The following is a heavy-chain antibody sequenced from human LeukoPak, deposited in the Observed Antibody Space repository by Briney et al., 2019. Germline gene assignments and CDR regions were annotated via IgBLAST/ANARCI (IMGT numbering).Heavy chain of an antibody. V-gene: IGHV1-3*01. CDR2: INAGNGNT. CDR3: ASCSGGSCYGGELDY. J-gene: IGHJ4*02. CDR1: GYTFTSYA. D-gene: IGHD2-15*01. Sequence: ASVKVSCKASGYTFTSYAMHWMRQAPGQRLEWMGWINAGNGNTKYSQKFQGRVTITRDTSASTAYMELSSLRSEDTAVYYCASCSGGSCYGGELDYWGQGTLVTVSS.